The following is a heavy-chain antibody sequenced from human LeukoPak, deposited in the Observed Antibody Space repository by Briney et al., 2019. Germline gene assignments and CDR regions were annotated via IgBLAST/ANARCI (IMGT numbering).Heavy chain of an antibody. CDR1: GGSFSGYY. CDR3: ARRRARYSGYDLSPRFDP. Sequence: SETLSLTCAVYGGSFSGYYWSWIRQPPGKGLEWIGEINHSGSTNYNPSLKSRVTISVDTSKNQFSLKLSSVTAADTAVYYCARRRARYSGYDLSPRFDPWGQGTLVTVSS. V-gene: IGHV4-34*01. CDR2: INHSGST. D-gene: IGHD5-12*01. J-gene: IGHJ5*02.